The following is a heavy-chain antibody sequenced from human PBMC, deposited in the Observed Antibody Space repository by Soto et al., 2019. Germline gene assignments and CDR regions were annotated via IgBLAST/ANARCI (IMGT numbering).Heavy chain of an antibody. D-gene: IGHD3-10*01. J-gene: IGHJ4*02. CDR3: ARGLYDSGSFYFDF. Sequence: EVQLVESGGGLIQPGGSLRLSCAASGFNSIRKYMIWVRQAPGKGLEWVSILYSGGTTYYADSVKGRFTISRDTSENTLYLQMNSLRAEDTAVYYCARGLYDSGSFYFDFWGQGTLVTVSS. V-gene: IGHV3-53*01. CDR2: LYSGGTT. CDR1: GFNSIRKY.